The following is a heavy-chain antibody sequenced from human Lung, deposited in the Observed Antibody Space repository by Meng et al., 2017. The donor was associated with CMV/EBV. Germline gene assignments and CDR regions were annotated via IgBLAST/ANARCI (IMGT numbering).Heavy chain of an antibody. CDR2: ISAPDSII. CDR1: GLALGYYE. Sequence: GGSXRLXXAASGLALGYYEMNWVRQAPGKGLEWISYISAPDSIIYYAESVKGRFTISRDKARDSLYLQMDNLRAEDTAVYYCAGERENLEHLLPFDCWGQGTXVTVSS. D-gene: IGHD1/OR15-1a*01. J-gene: IGHJ4*02. CDR3: AGERENLEHLLPFDC. V-gene: IGHV3-48*03.